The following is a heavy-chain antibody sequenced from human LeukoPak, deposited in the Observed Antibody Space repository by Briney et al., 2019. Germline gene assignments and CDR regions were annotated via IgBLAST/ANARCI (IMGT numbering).Heavy chain of an antibody. Sequence: GGSLRLSCAASGFTFNRHGMNWVRQAPGKGLEWVSGISPSGDILYYADSVKGQFTISRDNFKNTVSLQMNSLRDEDTAVYYCARAGSGFSLDPRGQGTLVTVSS. D-gene: IGHD3-10*01. V-gene: IGHV3-23*01. J-gene: IGHJ5*02. CDR1: GFTFNRHG. CDR3: ARAGSGFSLDP. CDR2: ISPSGDIL.